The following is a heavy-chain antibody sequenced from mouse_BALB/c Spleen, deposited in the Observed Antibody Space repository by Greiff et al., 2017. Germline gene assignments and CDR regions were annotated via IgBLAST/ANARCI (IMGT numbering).Heavy chain of an antibody. Sequence: DVQLQESGPGLVKPSQSLSLTCSVTGYSITSGYYWNWIRQFPGNKLEWMGYISYDGSNNYNPSLKNRISITRDTSKNQFFLKLNSVTTEDTATYYCALTYYAMDYWGQGTSVTVSS. CDR1: GYSITSGYY. J-gene: IGHJ4*01. CDR2: ISYDGSN. CDR3: ALTYYAMDY. V-gene: IGHV3-6*02.